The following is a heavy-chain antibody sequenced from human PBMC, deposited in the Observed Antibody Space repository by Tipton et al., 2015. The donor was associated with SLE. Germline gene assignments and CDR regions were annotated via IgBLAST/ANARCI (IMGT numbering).Heavy chain of an antibody. CDR1: GFTFSSYA. J-gene: IGHJ4*02. Sequence: SLRLSCAASGFTFSSYAMSWVRQAPGKGLEWVSAISGSGGSTYYADSVKGRFTISRDNAKNSLYLQMNSLRAEDTAVYYCATGGEIAAAGYWGQGTLVTVSS. CDR2: ISGSGGST. D-gene: IGHD6-13*01. V-gene: IGHV3-23*01. CDR3: ATGGEIAAAGY.